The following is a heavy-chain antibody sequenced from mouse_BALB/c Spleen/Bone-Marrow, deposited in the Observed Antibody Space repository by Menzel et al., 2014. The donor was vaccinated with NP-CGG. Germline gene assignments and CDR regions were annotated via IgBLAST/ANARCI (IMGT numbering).Heavy chain of an antibody. Sequence: QVQLQQSGPQLVRPGASVKISCKASGYSFTSYWMHWVKQRPGQGLEWIGMIDPSDSETRLNQKFKDKATLTVDKSSSTAYMQLSSLTSEDSAVYYCARSRLRRTFYAMDYGGQGTAGTVSS. J-gene: IGHJ4*01. CDR1: GYSFTSYW. V-gene: IGHV1S126*01. CDR2: IDPSDSET. D-gene: IGHD2-4*01. CDR3: ARSRLRRTFYAMDY.